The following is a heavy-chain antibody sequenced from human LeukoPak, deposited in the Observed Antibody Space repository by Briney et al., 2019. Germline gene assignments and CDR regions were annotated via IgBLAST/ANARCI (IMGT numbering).Heavy chain of an antibody. V-gene: IGHV1-8*01. Sequence: ASVKVSCKASGYTFTSYDINWVRQATGQGLEWMGWMNPNSGNTGYAQKFQGRVTMTRNTSISTAYMELSSLRSEDTAVYYCARVALRYRSSTSCRDFYYWGQGTRVTVSS. J-gene: IGHJ4*02. CDR3: ARVALRYRSSTSCRDFYY. CDR1: GYTFTSYD. CDR2: MNPNSGNT. D-gene: IGHD2-2*01.